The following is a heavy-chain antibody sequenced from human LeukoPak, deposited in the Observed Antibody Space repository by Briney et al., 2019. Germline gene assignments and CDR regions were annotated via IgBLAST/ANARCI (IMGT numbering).Heavy chain of an antibody. Sequence: SETLSLTCTVSGGSISSYYWSWIRQPPGKGLEWIGYIYYSGSTNYNPSLKSGVTMSVDTSKNQFSLELTSVTAADTAVYYCARASEQGRAFDIWGQGTMVTVS. D-gene: IGHD1/OR15-1a*01. V-gene: IGHV4-59*01. J-gene: IGHJ3*02. CDR2: IYYSGST. CDR1: GGSISSYY. CDR3: ARASEQGRAFDI.